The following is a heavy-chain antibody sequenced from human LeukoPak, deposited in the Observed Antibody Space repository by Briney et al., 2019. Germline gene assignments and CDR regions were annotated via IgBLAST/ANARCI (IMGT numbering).Heavy chain of an antibody. Sequence: PGGSLRLSCAASGFTFSTYWMHWVRQAPGKGLEWVSSISSSSSYIYYADSVKGRFTISRDNAKNSLYLQMNSLRAEDTAVYYCARDKQWLVGYFDYWGQGTLVTVSS. J-gene: IGHJ4*02. CDR3: ARDKQWLVGYFDY. V-gene: IGHV3-21*01. CDR1: GFTFSTYW. CDR2: ISSSSSYI. D-gene: IGHD6-19*01.